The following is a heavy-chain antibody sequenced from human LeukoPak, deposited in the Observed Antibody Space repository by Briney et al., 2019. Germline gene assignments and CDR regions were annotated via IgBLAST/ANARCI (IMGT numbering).Heavy chain of an antibody. V-gene: IGHV3-21*01. Sequence: GGSLRLSCAASGFTFSSYSMNWVRQAPGKGLEWVSSISSSSSYIYYADSVKGRFTISRDNAKNSLYLQMNSLRAEDTAVYYCARDSYQDYYGRFDPWGQGTLVIVSS. J-gene: IGHJ5*02. D-gene: IGHD3-10*01. CDR2: ISSSSSYI. CDR3: ARDSYQDYYGRFDP. CDR1: GFTFSSYS.